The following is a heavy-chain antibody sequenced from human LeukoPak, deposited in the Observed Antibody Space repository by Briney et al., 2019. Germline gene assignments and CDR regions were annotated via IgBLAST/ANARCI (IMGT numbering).Heavy chain of an antibody. CDR2: VKYDGSTT. CDR3: AGGYSGYRSDY. J-gene: IGHJ4*02. D-gene: IGHD5-12*01. Sequence: GGSLRLSCAASGFTFSAYWMHWVRQAPGKGLVWVSRVKYDGSTTTYADSVKGRFTISRDNAKNTLYLQMNGLRVEDTAVYYCAGGYSGYRSDYWGQGTLVTVSS. V-gene: IGHV3-74*01. CDR1: GFTFSAYW.